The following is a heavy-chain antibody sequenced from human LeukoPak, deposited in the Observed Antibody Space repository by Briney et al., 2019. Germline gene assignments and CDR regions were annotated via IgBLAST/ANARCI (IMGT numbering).Heavy chain of an antibody. J-gene: IGHJ4*02. Sequence: SETLSLTCTVSGGSINCSSYYWGWIRQPPGKGLEWIGSIYYRGSTYYNPSLKRLLTISVDTSKNQFTLKLNSVTPTDTAVYYCARHYGPWGQGTLVTVSS. CDR3: ARHYGP. V-gene: IGHV4-39*01. D-gene: IGHD3-10*01. CDR1: GGSINCSSYY. CDR2: IYYRGST.